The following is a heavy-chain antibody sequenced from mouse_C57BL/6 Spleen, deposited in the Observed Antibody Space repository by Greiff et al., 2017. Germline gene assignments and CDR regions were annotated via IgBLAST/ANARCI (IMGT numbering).Heavy chain of an antibody. CDR1: GYAFTNYL. J-gene: IGHJ2*01. CDR3: ARSTTVVAKGFDY. D-gene: IGHD1-1*01. Sequence: VMLVESGAELVRPGTSVKVSCKASGYAFTNYLIEWVKQRPGQGLEWIGVINPGSGGTNYTAKFKGKATLTADKSSSTAYMQLSSLTSEDSAVDFCARSTTVVAKGFDYWGQGTTLTVSA. CDR2: INPGSGGT. V-gene: IGHV1-54*01.